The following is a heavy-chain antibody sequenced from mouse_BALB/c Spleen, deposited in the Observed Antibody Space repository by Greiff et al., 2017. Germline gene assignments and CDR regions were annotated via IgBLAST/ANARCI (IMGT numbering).Heavy chain of an antibody. CDR1: GDSITSGY. D-gene: IGHD1-1*01. Sequence: EVKLQQSGPSLVKPSQTLSLTCSVTGDSITSGYWNWIRKFPGNKLEYMGYISYSGSTYYNPSLKSRISITRDTSKNQYYLQLNSVTTEDTATYYCARFDTTEGCFAYWGQGTLVTVSA. J-gene: IGHJ3*01. CDR2: ISYSGST. V-gene: IGHV3-8*02. CDR3: ARFDTTEGCFAY.